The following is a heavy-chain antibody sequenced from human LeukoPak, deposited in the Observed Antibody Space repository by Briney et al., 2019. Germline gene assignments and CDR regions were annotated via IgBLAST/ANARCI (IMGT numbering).Heavy chain of an antibody. V-gene: IGHV3-21*01. J-gene: IGHJ4*02. CDR2: ISSSSSYI. D-gene: IGHD2-15*01. CDR3: ARDTVVVAATFDY. CDR1: GFTFSSYS. Sequence: GGSLRLSCAASGFTFSSYSMNWVRQAPGKGLEWVSSISSSSSYIYYADSAKGRFTISRDNAKNSLYLQMNSLRAEDTAVYYCARDTVVVAATFDYWGQGTLVTVSS.